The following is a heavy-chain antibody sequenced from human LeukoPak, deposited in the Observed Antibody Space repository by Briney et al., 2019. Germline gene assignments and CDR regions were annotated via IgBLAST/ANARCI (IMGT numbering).Heavy chain of an antibody. CDR1: GGSISRYY. D-gene: IGHD2-15*01. CDR2: IYYSGST. J-gene: IGHJ5*02. V-gene: IGHV4-59*01. CDR3: ARGTVVAPNRWFDP. Sequence: SETLSLTCTVSGGSISRYYWNWIRQPPGKGLEWIGNIYYSGSTNYNPSLKSRVTISVDTSKNQFSLKLSSVTAADTAVYYCARGTVVAPNRWFDPWGQGTLVTVSS.